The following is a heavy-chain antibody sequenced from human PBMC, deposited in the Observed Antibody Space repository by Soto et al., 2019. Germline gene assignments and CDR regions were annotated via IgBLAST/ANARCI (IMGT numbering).Heavy chain of an antibody. CDR3: ARGSFSSSSSWFDP. CDR1: GGSISSGGYY. J-gene: IGHJ5*02. Sequence: PSETLSFTCTVSGGSISSGGYYWSWIRQHPGKGLEWIGYIYYSGRTYYNPSLHSRVSIAVDTTENQFSLKLTSVTAADTSVYYCARGSFSSSSSWFDPWGRGTLVTVSS. CDR2: IYYSGRT. V-gene: IGHV4-31*03. D-gene: IGHD6-6*01.